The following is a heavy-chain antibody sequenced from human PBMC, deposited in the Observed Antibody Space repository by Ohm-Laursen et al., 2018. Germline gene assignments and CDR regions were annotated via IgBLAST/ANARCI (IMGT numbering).Heavy chain of an antibody. J-gene: IGHJ3*02. CDR2: ISWNSGSI. CDR3: ARDQQIFGI. CDR1: GFTFDNYA. V-gene: IGHV3-9*01. D-gene: IGHD6-13*01. Sequence: RSLRLSCAASGFTFDNYAMHWVRQAPGKGPEWVSGISWNSGSIAYADSVKGRFTISRDNAKNSLYLQMNSLRAEDTAVYYCARDQQIFGIWGQGTMVTVSS.